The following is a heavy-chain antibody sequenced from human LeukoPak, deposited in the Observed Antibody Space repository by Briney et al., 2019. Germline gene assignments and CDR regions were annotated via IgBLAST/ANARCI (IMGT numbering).Heavy chain of an antibody. Sequence: SETLSLTCAVYGGSFSGYYWSWIRQPPGKGLEWIGEINHSGSTNYNPSLKSRVTISVDTSKNQFSLKLSSVTAADTAVYYCAREGIAVAGSSVSIQPFDYWGQGTLVTVSS. CDR3: AREGIAVAGSSVSIQPFDY. V-gene: IGHV4-34*01. D-gene: IGHD6-19*01. J-gene: IGHJ4*02. CDR2: INHSGST. CDR1: GGSFSGYY.